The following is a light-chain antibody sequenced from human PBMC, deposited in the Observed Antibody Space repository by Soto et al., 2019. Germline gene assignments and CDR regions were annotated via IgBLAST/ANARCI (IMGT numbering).Light chain of an antibody. J-gene: IGLJ2*01. CDR3: QSYDNTLSASV. CDR2: GSS. V-gene: IGLV1-40*01. CDR1: SSNIGAGHV. Sequence: QPVLTQPPSVSGAPGQRVTISCTGSSSNIGAGHVVHWYQQFPGRAPNLLSYGSSNRPSGVPDRFSGSKSGTSASLAITGLQAEDEADYYCQSYDNTLSASVFGGGTKLTVL.